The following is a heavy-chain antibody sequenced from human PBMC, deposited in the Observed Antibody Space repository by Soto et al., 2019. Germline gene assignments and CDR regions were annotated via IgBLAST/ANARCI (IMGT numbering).Heavy chain of an antibody. J-gene: IGHJ5*02. CDR2: IIPIFGTA. Sequence: QVQLVQSGAEVKKPGSSVKVSCKASGGTFSSYAISWVRQAPGQGLEWTGGIIPIFGTANYAQKFQGRVTITADESTSTAYMELSSLRSEDTAVYYCARSKLVVVAATPYNWFDPWGQGTLVTVSS. V-gene: IGHV1-69*01. CDR3: ARSKLVVVAATPYNWFDP. D-gene: IGHD2-15*01. CDR1: GGTFSSYA.